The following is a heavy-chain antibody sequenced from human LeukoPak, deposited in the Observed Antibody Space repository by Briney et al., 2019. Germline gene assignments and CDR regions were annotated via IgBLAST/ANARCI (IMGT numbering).Heavy chain of an antibody. V-gene: IGHV3-11*01. J-gene: IGHJ4*02. Sequence: PGGSLRLSCAASGFTFSDYYMSWIRQAPGKGLEWVSYISSSGSTIYYADSVKGRFTISRDNAKNSLYLQMNSLRAEDTAVYYCARDPSRYSGRPYYFDYWGQGTLVTVSS. CDR1: GFTFSDYY. D-gene: IGHD1-26*01. CDR2: ISSSGSTI. CDR3: ARDPSRYSGRPYYFDY.